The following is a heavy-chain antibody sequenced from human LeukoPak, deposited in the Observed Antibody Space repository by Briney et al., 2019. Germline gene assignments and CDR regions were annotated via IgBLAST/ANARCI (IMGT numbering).Heavy chain of an antibody. V-gene: IGHV4-34*01. Sequence: SETLSLTCAVYGGSFSGYYWSWIRQPPGKGLEWIGEINHSGSTSYNPSLKSRVTISVDTSKNQFSLKLSSVTAADTAVYYCARGLGYCTGGSCYRYWYFDLWGRGTLVTVSS. CDR1: GGSFSGYY. CDR2: INHSGST. D-gene: IGHD2-15*01. CDR3: ARGLGYCTGGSCYRYWYFDL. J-gene: IGHJ2*01.